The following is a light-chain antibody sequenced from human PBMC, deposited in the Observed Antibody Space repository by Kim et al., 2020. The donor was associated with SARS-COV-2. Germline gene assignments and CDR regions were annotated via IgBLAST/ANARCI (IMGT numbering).Light chain of an antibody. CDR2: DAS. CDR1: QSVSPY. J-gene: IGKJ4*01. Sequence: EIVLTQSPATLSLSPEERATLSCRASQSVSPYLAWYQQNPGQAPRLLIYDASKRATGIPARFSGSGSGTDFTLTISSLEPDDFAVYYCQLRTNWLTSGGGTKVEIK. CDR3: QLRTNWLT. V-gene: IGKV3-11*01.